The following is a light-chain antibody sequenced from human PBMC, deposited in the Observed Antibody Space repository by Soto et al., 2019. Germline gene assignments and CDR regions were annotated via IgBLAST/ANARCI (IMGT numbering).Light chain of an antibody. J-gene: IGKJ5*01. V-gene: IGKV1-39*01. CDR1: QSISSY. CDR3: QQSYSTPIT. CDR2: AAS. Sequence: DIRVTQTPSSQFSSVGDRVNISCRASQSISSYLNWCQQKPGKAPKILIYAASSLQSGVPSRFSGSGSGTDYTLTISSLQPEDVPTYYCQQSYSTPITLAQGTRLEIK.